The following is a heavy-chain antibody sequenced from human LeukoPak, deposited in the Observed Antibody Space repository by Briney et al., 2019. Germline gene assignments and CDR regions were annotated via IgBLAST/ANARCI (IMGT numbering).Heavy chain of an antibody. CDR1: GGPFSGYY. D-gene: IGHD3-10*01. J-gene: IGHJ5*02. Sequence: SETLSLTCAVYGGPFSGYYWSWIRQPPGKGLEWIGEINHSGSTNYNPSLKSRVTISVDTSKNQFSLKLSSVTAADTAVYYCARHSDMVRGVIPHVWFDPWGQGTLVTVSS. CDR3: ARHSDMVRGVIPHVWFDP. CDR2: INHSGST. V-gene: IGHV4-34*01.